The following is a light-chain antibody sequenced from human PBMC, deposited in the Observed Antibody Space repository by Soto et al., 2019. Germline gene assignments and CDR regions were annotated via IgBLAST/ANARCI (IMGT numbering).Light chain of an antibody. CDR3: QQRLHWPIT. J-gene: IGKJ5*01. CDR2: DAS. CDR1: QTVGRF. V-gene: IGKV3-11*01. Sequence: DIVLTQSPATLSLSPGDRVTLSCSASQTVGRFLSWYQHSPGQGPRLLVYDASNRATGVPARFSGSGSETGFTLTISSLEPEDFAVYYCQQRLHWPITFGQGIRLEIK.